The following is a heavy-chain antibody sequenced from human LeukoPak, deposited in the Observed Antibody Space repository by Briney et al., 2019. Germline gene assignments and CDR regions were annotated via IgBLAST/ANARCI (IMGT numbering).Heavy chain of an antibody. V-gene: IGHV1-69*05. D-gene: IGHD3-22*01. J-gene: IGHJ4*02. Sequence: SVKVSCKASGGTFSSYAISWVRQAPGQGLEWMGGIIPIFGTANYAQKLQGRVTMTTDTSTSTAYMELRSLRSDDTAVYYCARKIDYYDSSGSTAAYFDYWGQGTLVTVSS. CDR2: IIPIFGTA. CDR1: GGTFSSYA. CDR3: ARKIDYYDSSGSTAAYFDY.